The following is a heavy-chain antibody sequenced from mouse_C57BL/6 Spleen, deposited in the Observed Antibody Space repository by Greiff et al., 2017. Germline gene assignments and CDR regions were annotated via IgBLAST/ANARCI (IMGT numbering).Heavy chain of an antibody. CDR1: GYAFSSSW. CDR3: ARRPLYYDYDGWFAY. V-gene: IGHV1-82*01. J-gene: IGHJ3*01. CDR2: IYPGDGDT. D-gene: IGHD2-4*01. Sequence: QVQLQQSGPELVKPGASVKISCKASGYAFSSSWMNWVKQRPGKGLEWIGRIYPGDGDTNYNGKFKGKATLTADKSSSTAYMQLSSLTSEDSAVYFCARRPLYYDYDGWFAYWGQGTLVTVSA.